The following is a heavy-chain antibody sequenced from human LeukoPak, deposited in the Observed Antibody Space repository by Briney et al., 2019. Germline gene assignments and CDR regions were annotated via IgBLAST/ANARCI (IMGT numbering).Heavy chain of an antibody. CDR3: AKVTATTFDY. J-gene: IGHJ4*02. CDR1: GYTFTGYY. Sequence: ASVKVACKASGYTFTGYYIHWVRQAPGQVLEWMGWIHPNRGNTNYALEFQGRVTMTRDTSISTAYMELNRLTSDDTAVYYCAKVTATTFDYWGQGTLVTVSS. CDR2: IHPNRGNT. D-gene: IGHD2-21*02. V-gene: IGHV1-2*02.